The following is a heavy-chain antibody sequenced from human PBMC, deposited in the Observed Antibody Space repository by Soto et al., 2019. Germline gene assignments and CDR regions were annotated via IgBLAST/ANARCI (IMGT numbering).Heavy chain of an antibody. CDR2: IIPIFGTA. J-gene: IGHJ6*02. CDR1: GGTFSSYA. V-gene: IGHV1-69*13. D-gene: IGHD1-26*01. Sequence: SVKVSCKASGGTFSSYAISWVRPAPGQGLEWMGGIIPIFGTANYAQKFQGRVTITADESTSTAYMELSSLRSEDTAVYYCARDVSGIVGAPGYYGMDVWGQGTTVTVSS. CDR3: ARDVSGIVGAPGYYGMDV.